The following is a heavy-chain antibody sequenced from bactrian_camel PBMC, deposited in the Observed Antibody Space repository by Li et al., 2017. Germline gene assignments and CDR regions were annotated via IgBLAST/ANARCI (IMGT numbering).Heavy chain of an antibody. Sequence: VQLVESGGGLVQPGGSLRLSCAASGFNFGAYCMRWVRQAPGKGLEWVSTISGDSRSTFYVDSVKGRFTISRDNAENTLHLQMNSLKPEDTAVYYCAADSVVAGRFFGYWGQGTQVTVS. CDR2: ISGDSRST. D-gene: IGHD6*01. J-gene: IGHJ6*01. V-gene: IGHV3-2*01. CDR3: AADSVVAGRFFGY. CDR1: GFNFGAYC.